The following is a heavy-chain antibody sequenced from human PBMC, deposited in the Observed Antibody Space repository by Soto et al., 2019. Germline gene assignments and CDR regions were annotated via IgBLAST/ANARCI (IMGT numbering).Heavy chain of an antibody. V-gene: IGHV4-34*01. CDR2: IDHSGYT. CDR1: CGSFSGYY. Sequence: SETLSLTCAVYCGSFSGYYWNWIRQPPGKGLEWIGEIDHSGYTNYNPSLKSRVTISVDTSKNQFSLRLTSVTAADTAVYYCARVRDWFDPWGQGTLVTVSS. CDR3: ARVRDWFDP. D-gene: IGHD3-3*01. J-gene: IGHJ5*02.